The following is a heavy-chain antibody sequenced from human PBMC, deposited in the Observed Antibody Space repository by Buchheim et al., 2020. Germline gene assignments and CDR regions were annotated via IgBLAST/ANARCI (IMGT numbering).Heavy chain of an antibody. D-gene: IGHD6-25*01. CDR2: IRQDGSEM. CDR3: AGGRAADY. V-gene: IGHV3-7*01. Sequence: EVQLVESGGGLVQPGGSLRLSCAASGFTSSNFWMTWVRQAPGKGLEWVANIRQDGSEMYYVDSVKGRFTISRNNAKNSVYLQMNSLRAEDTAAYYCAGGRAADYWGRGTL. J-gene: IGHJ4*02. CDR1: GFTSSNFW.